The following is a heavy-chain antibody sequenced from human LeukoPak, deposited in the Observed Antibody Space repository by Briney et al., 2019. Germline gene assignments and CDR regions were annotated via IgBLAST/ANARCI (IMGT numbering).Heavy chain of an antibody. CDR2: IYYSGST. CDR3: ARHQYYYDSSGYPVPFDY. J-gene: IGHJ4*02. D-gene: IGHD3-22*01. V-gene: IGHV4-39*01. CDR1: GVSISSSSYY. Sequence: PSETLSLTCTVSGVSISSSSYYWGWIRQPPGKGLEGIGSIYYSGSTYYNPSLKRRVTISVDTSKNQFSLKLSSVTAADTAVYYCARHQYYYDSSGYPVPFDYWGQGTLVTVSS.